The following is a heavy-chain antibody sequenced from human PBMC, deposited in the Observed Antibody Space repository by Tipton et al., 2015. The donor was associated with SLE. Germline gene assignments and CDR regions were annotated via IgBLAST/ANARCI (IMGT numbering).Heavy chain of an antibody. CDR3: ARDSGWLHHY. CDR1: GFTFSSHT. D-gene: IGHD6-19*01. Sequence: SLRLSCAASGFTFSSHTMHWVRQAPGEGLEWVAIISYDGSSKYYADSVKGRFTISRDNSKNTLYLQMNSLRAEDTAVYFCARDSGWLHHYWGQGTLVTVSS. V-gene: IGHV3-30-3*01. J-gene: IGHJ4*02. CDR2: ISYDGSSK.